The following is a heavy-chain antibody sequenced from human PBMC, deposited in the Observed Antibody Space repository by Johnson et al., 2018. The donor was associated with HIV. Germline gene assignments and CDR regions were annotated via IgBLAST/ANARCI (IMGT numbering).Heavy chain of an antibody. CDR3: AKEPLVRGVNAFDI. CDR1: EFTFSNYA. D-gene: IGHD3-10*01. J-gene: IGHJ3*02. V-gene: IGHV3-30-3*01. Sequence: QVQLVESGGGVVQPGRSLRLSCAASEFTFSNYAMHWVRQAPGKGLEWVAVVPDDGDNTYYADSVKGRFPISRDNSKNTLFLQMNSLRGEDTAVYYCAKEPLVRGVNAFDIWGQGTMVTVSS. CDR2: VPDDGDNT.